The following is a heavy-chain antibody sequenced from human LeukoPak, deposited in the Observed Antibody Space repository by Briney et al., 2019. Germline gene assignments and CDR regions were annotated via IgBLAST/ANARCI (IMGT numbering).Heavy chain of an antibody. CDR1: GFTFSDYY. D-gene: IGHD5-18*01. J-gene: IGHJ5*02. V-gene: IGHV4-34*01. CDR2: INHSGSA. CDR3: ARGGVFLRIQLWLNWFDP. Sequence: PGGSLRLSCAASGFTFSDYYMGWILQPPGKGLEWIGEINHSGSANYNPSLKSRVTISVDTSKNQFSLKLSSVTAADTAVYYCARGGVFLRIQLWLNWFDPWGQGTLVTVSS.